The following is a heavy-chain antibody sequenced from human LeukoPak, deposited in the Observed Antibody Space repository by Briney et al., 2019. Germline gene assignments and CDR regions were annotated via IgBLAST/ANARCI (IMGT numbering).Heavy chain of an antibody. D-gene: IGHD1-26*01. Sequence: GGSLRLSCEASGVTFSSYAMSWVRQAPGKGLEWVSAISGSGDSTYYADSVKGRFTVSRDNSKNTLYLQMNSLKTEDTAVYYCTRGPDPSGSSFFDYWGQGTLVTVSS. J-gene: IGHJ4*02. CDR2: ISGSGDST. V-gene: IGHV3-23*01. CDR1: GVTFSSYA. CDR3: TRGPDPSGSSFFDY.